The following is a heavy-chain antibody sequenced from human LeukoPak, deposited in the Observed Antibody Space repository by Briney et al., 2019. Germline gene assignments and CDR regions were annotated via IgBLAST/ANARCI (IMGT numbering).Heavy chain of an antibody. CDR2: ITGSSST. CDR1: GFTFSSYG. V-gene: IGHV3-23*01. D-gene: IGHD2-15*01. CDR3: ASRDPCSGGTCYGLGY. J-gene: IGHJ4*02. Sequence: GGSLRLSCAASGFTFSSYGMNWVRQAPGKGLKWVSAITGSSSTYYADSVKGRCTVSRDSSKNTLYLQMNSLRVDDTAVYYCASRDPCSGGTCYGLGYWGQGTLVTVSS.